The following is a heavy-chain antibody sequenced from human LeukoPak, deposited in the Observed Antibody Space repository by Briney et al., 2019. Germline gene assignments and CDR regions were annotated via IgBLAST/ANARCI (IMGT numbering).Heavy chain of an antibody. CDR1: GFTFSSYA. V-gene: IGHV3-23*01. J-gene: IGHJ4*02. Sequence: HPGGSLRLSCAASGFTFSSYAMSWVRQAPGEGLEWVSAISTNGGSTYFADSVKGRFTITRDNSKNTLSLEMNSLRPEDTAVYYCVNGSAGSRPYYFDYWGQGTLLTVSS. CDR3: VNGSAGSRPYYFDY. CDR2: ISTNGGST. D-gene: IGHD6-13*01.